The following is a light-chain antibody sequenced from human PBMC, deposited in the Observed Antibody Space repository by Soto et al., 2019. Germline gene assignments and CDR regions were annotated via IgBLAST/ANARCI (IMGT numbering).Light chain of an antibody. CDR1: QSVSNY. V-gene: IGKV3-11*01. J-gene: IGKJ2*01. CDR3: QQRGDRPRT. Sequence: EIVLTQSPAALSLSPGERATLSCRASQSVSNYLAWYQQRPGRAPRLLIYDASHRATGIPARFSGSGSGTDFTLTINSLEPEDFVVYYCQQRGDRPRTFGQGTKLEIK. CDR2: DAS.